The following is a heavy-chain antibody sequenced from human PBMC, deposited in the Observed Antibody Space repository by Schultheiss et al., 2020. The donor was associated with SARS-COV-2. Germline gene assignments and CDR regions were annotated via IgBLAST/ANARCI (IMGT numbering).Heavy chain of an antibody. CDR2: ISSNGGST. V-gene: IGHV3-64*01. CDR1: GFTFSSYA. CDR3: ARAKSLLWFGEADEFDY. D-gene: IGHD3-10*01. Sequence: GGSLRLSCAASGFTFSSYAMHWVRQAPGKGLEYVSAISSNGGSTHYANSVKGRFTISRDNSKNTLYLQMGSLRAEDMAVYYCARAKSLLWFGEADEFDYWGQGTLVTVSS. J-gene: IGHJ4*02.